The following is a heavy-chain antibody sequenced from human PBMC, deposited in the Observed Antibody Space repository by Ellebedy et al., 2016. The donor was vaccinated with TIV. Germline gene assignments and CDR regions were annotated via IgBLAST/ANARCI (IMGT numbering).Heavy chain of an antibody. D-gene: IGHD6-19*01. V-gene: IGHV5-51*01. J-gene: IGHJ4*02. CDR1: GHKFTTYW. Sequence: PGGSLRLSCKMSGHKFTTYWIAWVRQMPGRGLEWMGIIYFADSNADTQYSPSFRGQITISADKSISTAFLQWSRVEASDTGMYYCAGSSGWRLDYWGQGTLVTVSS. CDR3: AGSSGWRLDY. CDR2: IYFADSNADT.